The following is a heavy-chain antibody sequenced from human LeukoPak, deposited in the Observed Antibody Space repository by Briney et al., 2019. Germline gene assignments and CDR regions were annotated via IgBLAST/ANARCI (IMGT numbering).Heavy chain of an antibody. V-gene: IGHV1-2*02. CDR3: ARDGHLGYCSSTSCVRFDY. Sequence: ASVKVSCKASGYSFTGYYMHWVRQAPGQGLEWMGWINPYSGGTNYAQKFQGRVTMTRDTSISTAYMELSRLRSDDTAVYYCARDGHLGYCSSTSCVRFDYWGQGTLVTVSS. CDR1: GYSFTGYY. D-gene: IGHD2-2*01. J-gene: IGHJ4*02. CDR2: INPYSGGT.